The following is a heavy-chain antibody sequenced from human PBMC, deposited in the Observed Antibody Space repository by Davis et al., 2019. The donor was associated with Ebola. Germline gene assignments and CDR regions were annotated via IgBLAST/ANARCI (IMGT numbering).Heavy chain of an antibody. D-gene: IGHD2-15*01. V-gene: IGHV3-74*01. Sequence: GESLKISCAASGFTFSSFWMHWVRQAPGKGLVRVSRINSDESSTSYADSVKGRFTISRDNAKNTLYLQMNSLRVEDTAVYYCARPSFQLVGRVDYFDYWGQGALVTVSS. CDR1: GFTFSSFW. CDR3: ARPSFQLVGRVDYFDY. J-gene: IGHJ4*02. CDR2: INSDESST.